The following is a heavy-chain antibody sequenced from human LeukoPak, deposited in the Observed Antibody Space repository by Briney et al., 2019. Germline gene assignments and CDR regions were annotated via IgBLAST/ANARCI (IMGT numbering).Heavy chain of an antibody. V-gene: IGHV4-38-2*01. CDR3: ARHSSSWYRDTFDI. D-gene: IGHD6-13*01. J-gene: IGHJ3*02. CDR1: GYSISSGYY. Sequence: SETLSLTCAVSGYSISSGYYWGWIRQPPGKGLEWIGSIYHSGSTYYSPSLKSRVTISVDTSKNQFSLKLSSVTAADTAVYYCARHSSSWYRDTFDIWGQGTVVTVSS. CDR2: IYHSGST.